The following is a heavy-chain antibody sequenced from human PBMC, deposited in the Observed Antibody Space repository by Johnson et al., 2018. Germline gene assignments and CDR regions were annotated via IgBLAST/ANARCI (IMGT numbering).Heavy chain of an antibody. V-gene: IGHV3-13*01. Sequence: EVQLVESGGGLVQXGGSLRLSCAASGFTFSTYDLHWVRQATGKGLEWVSAIGTAGDTYYPGSVKGRFTISRENAKNSLYLQMSSLRAGDTAVYYCVRSTPLGVVDFYSYYGMDVWGQGTTVTVSS. J-gene: IGHJ6*02. CDR1: GFTFSTYD. CDR3: VRSTPLGVVDFYSYYGMDV. CDR2: IGTAGDT. D-gene: IGHD3-22*01.